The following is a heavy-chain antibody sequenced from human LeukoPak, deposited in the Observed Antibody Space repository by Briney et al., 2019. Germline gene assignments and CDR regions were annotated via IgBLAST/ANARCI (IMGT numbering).Heavy chain of an antibody. CDR1: GYSISTGYY. D-gene: IGHD5-12*01. Sequence: PSETLSLTCTVSGYSISTGYYWGWIRQPPGKGLEWIGSIYYSGSTYYNPSLKSRVTISVDTSKNQFSLKLSSVTAADTAVYYCASIGGYSGYDRGKADYWGQGTLVTVSS. CDR2: IYYSGST. J-gene: IGHJ4*02. CDR3: ASIGGYSGYDRGKADY. V-gene: IGHV4-38-2*02.